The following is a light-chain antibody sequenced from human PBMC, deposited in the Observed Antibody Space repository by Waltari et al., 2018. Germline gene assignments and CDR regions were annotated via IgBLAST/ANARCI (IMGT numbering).Light chain of an antibody. CDR3: QQHDNLPPT. J-gene: IGKJ2*01. CDR1: QDISNS. CDR2: DES. Sequence: DVQMTQSQSSLSAFVGDSVIITCQASQDISNSLNWYPQKSGKVPSLLIYDESNLETGVPSRFSGSESGTHFTFTISNLQPEDTATYYCQQHDNLPPTFGQGTKLVIK. V-gene: IGKV1-33*01.